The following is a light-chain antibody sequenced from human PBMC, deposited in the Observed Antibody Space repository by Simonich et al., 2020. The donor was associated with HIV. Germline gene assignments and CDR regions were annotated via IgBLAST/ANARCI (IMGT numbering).Light chain of an antibody. CDR2: YAS. V-gene: IGKV3-15*01. Sequence: EIVMTQSPATLSVSPGERATLSCRASQNIAGNLAWYQHKPGQAPRLLIYYASPRATGVPARFSGSGFGTDFTLTISSMQSEDFAVYYCQQYNKWPTFGGGTKVEIK. J-gene: IGKJ4*01. CDR3: QQYNKWPT. CDR1: QNIAGN.